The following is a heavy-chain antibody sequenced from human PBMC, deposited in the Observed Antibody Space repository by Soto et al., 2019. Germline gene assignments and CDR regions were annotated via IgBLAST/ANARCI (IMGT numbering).Heavy chain of an antibody. D-gene: IGHD3-22*01. CDR3: ARRKYYYDSSSSLSGAFDI. J-gene: IGHJ3*02. V-gene: IGHV4-30-2*01. Sequence: SETLSLTCAVSGGSISSGGYSWSWIRQPPGKGLEWIGYIYHSGSTYYNPSLKSRVTISLDRSKNQFSLKLSSVTAADTAVYYCARRKYYYDSSSSLSGAFDIWGQGTMVTVSS. CDR2: IYHSGST. CDR1: GGSISSGGYS.